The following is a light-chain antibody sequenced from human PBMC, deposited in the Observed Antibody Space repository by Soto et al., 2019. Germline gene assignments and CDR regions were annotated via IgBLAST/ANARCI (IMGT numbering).Light chain of an antibody. CDR1: QTINNN. J-gene: IGKJ1*01. Sequence: EIVLTQSPATLSVSPGESATLSCRASQTINNNLAWYQQKPGQAPRLLIYGASRRATGVPARFSGSGSGTEFTLTISSLQSEDFAVYYCQHYNNGPRFGQGTKVDIK. V-gene: IGKV3-15*01. CDR3: QHYNNGPR. CDR2: GAS.